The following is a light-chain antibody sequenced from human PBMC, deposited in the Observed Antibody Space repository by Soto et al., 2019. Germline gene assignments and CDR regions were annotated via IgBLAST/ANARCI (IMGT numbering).Light chain of an antibody. V-gene: IGKV3-15*01. CDR1: QSISTN. CDR3: QHFNNWPPGVT. J-gene: IGKJ1*01. Sequence: EIVITQSPATLSVSPGERASLSCRASQSISTNLAWYQQKPGQAPRLLIFGASTRAPDIPARFSGSGSGTEFTLTISGLQSEDSAVYYCQHFNNWPPGVTFGQGTKVDLK. CDR2: GAS.